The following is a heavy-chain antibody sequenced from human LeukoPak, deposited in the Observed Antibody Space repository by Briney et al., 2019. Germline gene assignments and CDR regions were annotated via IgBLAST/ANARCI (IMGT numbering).Heavy chain of an antibody. D-gene: IGHD6-13*01. J-gene: IGHJ5*02. CDR1: GFTFSESA. CDR2: VRTKANSYAT. V-gene: IGHV3-73*01. Sequence: GGSLKLSCAACGFTFSESAVHWVRQACGEGREGGGRVRTKANSYATVYAASVKGRFTISRDDSKNTAYLEINSLKTEDTAVYYCTSSSSYNWFDPWGQGTLVTVSS. CDR3: TSSSSYNWFDP.